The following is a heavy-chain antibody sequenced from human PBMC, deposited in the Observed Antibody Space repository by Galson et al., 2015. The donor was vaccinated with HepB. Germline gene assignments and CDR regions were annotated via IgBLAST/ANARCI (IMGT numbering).Heavy chain of an antibody. CDR2: ITGKGDSI. Sequence: SLRLSCAASGFAFDSHAMSWVRQAPGKGLEWVSGITGKGDSIFYADSVKGRFTVSKDNSNNTLYLQMKSLRAEDAGLYFCAKGYGLFDSWGQGILVTVSS. V-gene: IGHV3-23*01. CDR1: GFAFDSHA. D-gene: IGHD5-18*01. CDR3: AKGYGLFDS. J-gene: IGHJ5*01.